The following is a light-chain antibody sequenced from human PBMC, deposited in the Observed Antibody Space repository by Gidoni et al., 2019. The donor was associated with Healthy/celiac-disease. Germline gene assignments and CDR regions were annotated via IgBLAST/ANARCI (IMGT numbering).Light chain of an antibody. J-gene: IGLJ2*01. Sequence: SYELTQPPSVSVSPGQTASITCSGDKLGDKYACWYQQKTGQSPVLVIYQDSKRPSGIPVRFSGSNSGNTATLTISGTQAMYEADYYCQAWDSSTVVFGGGTKLTVL. CDR3: QAWDSSTVV. CDR2: QDS. CDR1: KLGDKY. V-gene: IGLV3-1*01.